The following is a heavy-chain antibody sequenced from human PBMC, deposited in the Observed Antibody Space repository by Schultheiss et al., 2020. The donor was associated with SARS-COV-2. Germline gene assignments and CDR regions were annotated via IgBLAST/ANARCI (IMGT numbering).Heavy chain of an antibody. CDR1: GGSFSGYY. CDR3: ARLHYHYGMDV. V-gene: IGHV4-34*01. CDR2: INHSGST. Sequence: SQTLSLTCAVYGGSFSGYYWSWIRQPPGKGLEWIGEINHSGSTNYNPSLKSRVTISVDKSKNQFSLKLSSVTAADTAVYYCARLHYHYGMDVWGQGTTVTVSS. J-gene: IGHJ6*02.